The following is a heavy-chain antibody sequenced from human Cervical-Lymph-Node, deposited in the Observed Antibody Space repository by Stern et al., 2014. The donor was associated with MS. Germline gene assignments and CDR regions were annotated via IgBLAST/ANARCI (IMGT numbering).Heavy chain of an antibody. CDR2: ISYDGSNK. CDR3: ARETPSSSGYFDY. CDR1: GFTFSSYA. D-gene: IGHD6-13*01. V-gene: IGHV3-30*01. Sequence: VQLVESGGGVVQPGRSLRLSCAASGFTFSSYAMHWVRQAPGKGLEWVAVISYDGSNKYYADSVKGRFTISRDNSKNTLYLQMNSLRAEDTAVYYCARETPSSSGYFDYWGQGTLVTVSS. J-gene: IGHJ4*02.